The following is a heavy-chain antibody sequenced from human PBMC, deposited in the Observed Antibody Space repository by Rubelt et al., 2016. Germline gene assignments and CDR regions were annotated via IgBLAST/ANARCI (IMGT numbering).Heavy chain of an antibody. D-gene: IGHD2-2*01. CDR2: INSDGSST. CDR1: GFTFSSYW. Sequence: CAASGFTFSSYWMHWVRQAPGKGLVWVSRINSDGSSTSYADSVKGRFTISRDNSKNTLYLQMNSLRTEDTAVYYCARDPHQYCSSTTRSLPKYFQHWGQGTLVTVSS. CDR3: ARDPHQYCSSTTRSLPKYFQH. J-gene: IGHJ1*01. V-gene: IGHV3-74*01.